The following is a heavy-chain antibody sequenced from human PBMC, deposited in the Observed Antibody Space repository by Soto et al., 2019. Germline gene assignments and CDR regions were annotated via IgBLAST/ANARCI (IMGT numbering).Heavy chain of an antibody. J-gene: IGHJ3*02. D-gene: IGHD3-10*01. V-gene: IGHV4-4*07. CDR3: ARDEPDTGEGFDI. Sequence: QVQLQESGPGLVKPSETLSLTCSVSGAAMNTYFWSWIRQPAGKGLEWIGRVYTSGTTNYNPSLKGRVTMSVDTSKKQVSMKLTSLTAAATVMYYCARDEPDTGEGFDIWGQGTMVTVS. CDR1: GAAMNTYF. CDR2: VYTSGTT.